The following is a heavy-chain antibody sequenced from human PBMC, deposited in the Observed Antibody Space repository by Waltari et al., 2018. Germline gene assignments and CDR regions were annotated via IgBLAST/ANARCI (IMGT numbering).Heavy chain of an antibody. CDR3: AIQGRITMVRGVDFDY. Sequence: QVQLQESGPGLVKPSETLSLTCTVSGGSISSSSYYWGWIRQPPGQGLEWIGSIYYRGRTYYNPSLKSRVTITVDTSKNKCSLKLSSVTAADTAVYYCAIQGRITMVRGVDFDYWGQGTLVIVSS. CDR1: GGSISSSSYY. D-gene: IGHD3-10*01. V-gene: IGHV4-39*01. CDR2: IYYRGRT. J-gene: IGHJ4*02.